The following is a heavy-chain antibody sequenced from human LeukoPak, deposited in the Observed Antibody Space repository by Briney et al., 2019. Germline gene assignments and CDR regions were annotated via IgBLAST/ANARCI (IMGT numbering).Heavy chain of an antibody. CDR2: IYYSGST. CDR3: ARLTVRGVIYYYYYMDV. D-gene: IGHD3-10*01. V-gene: IGHV4-59*01. CDR1: GGSISSYY. J-gene: IGHJ6*03. Sequence: SETLSLTCTVPGGSISSYYWSWIRQPPGKGLEWIAYIYYSGSTNYNPSLKSRVTISVDTSKNQFSLKLSSVTAADTAVYYCARLTVRGVIYYYYYMDVWGKGTTVTISS.